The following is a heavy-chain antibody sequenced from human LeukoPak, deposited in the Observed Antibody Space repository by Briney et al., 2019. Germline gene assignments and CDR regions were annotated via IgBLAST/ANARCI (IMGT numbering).Heavy chain of an antibody. V-gene: IGHV4-4*09. CDR3: ARTTTGGYYYYYYMDV. D-gene: IGHD1-26*01. J-gene: IGHJ6*03. Sequence: SETLSLTCTVSGGSMNNYYWSWIRKPPGKGLEWIGYVYTSGSTLYNPSLNSRVTISIDTSRNHFSLRLTSVTAADTAVFYCARTTTGGYYYYYYMDVWGKGATVTVSS. CDR1: GGSMNNYY. CDR2: VYTSGST.